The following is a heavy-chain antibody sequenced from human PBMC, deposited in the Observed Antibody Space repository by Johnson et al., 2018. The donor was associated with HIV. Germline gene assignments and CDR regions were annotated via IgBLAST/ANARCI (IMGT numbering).Heavy chain of an antibody. J-gene: IGHJ3*02. D-gene: IGHD6-19*01. V-gene: IGHV3-30*03. CDR1: GFTFSSYD. CDR2: ISYDGINK. Sequence: QVQLVESGGGVVQPGGSLRLSCAASGFTFSSYDMHWVRQAPGKGLEWETIISYDGINKYYAESVKGRFTISRDISKDTLYLQMNSLRAEDTAVYYCPRDGYSSGWYGNDAFDIWGQGTMVTVSS. CDR3: PRDGYSSGWYGNDAFDI.